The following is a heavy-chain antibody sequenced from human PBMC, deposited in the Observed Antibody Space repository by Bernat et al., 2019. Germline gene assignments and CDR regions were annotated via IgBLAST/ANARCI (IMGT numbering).Heavy chain of an antibody. CDR3: ARDSGGRAVDY. J-gene: IGHJ4*02. V-gene: IGHV3-7*03. CDR1: GFTLSSYW. CDR2: INRDGSEK. Sequence: EVQLVESGGGLVQPGGSLRLSCAASGFTLSSYWMSWVRQAPGKGLEWVANINRDGSEKYYVDSMKGRFTISRDNAENSLYLQMSSLRAEDTAVYYCARDSGGRAVDYWGQGTPVTVSS. D-gene: IGHD1-26*01.